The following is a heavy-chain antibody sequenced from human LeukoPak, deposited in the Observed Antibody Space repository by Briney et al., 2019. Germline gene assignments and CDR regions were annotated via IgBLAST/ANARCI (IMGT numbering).Heavy chain of an antibody. D-gene: IGHD6-19*01. CDR3: AKYSSGWYEAAFDI. Sequence: GGSLRLSCTVSGFTFGDYAMSWFRQAPGKGLEWVSAISGSGGSTYYADSVKGRFTISRDNSKNTLYLQMNSLRAEDTAVYYCAKYSSGWYEAAFDIWGQGTMVTVSS. V-gene: IGHV3-23*01. CDR2: ISGSGGST. CDR1: GFTFGDYA. J-gene: IGHJ3*02.